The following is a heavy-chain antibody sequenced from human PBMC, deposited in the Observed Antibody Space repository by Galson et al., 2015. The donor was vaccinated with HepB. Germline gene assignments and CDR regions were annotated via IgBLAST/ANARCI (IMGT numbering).Heavy chain of an antibody. V-gene: IGHV3-21*01. D-gene: IGHD3-10*01. CDR2: ISSSSSYI. CDR1: GFTFSSYS. J-gene: IGHJ4*02. Sequence: SLRLSCAASGFTFSSYSMNWVRQAPGKGLEWVSSISSSSSYIYYADSVKGRFTISRDNAKNSLYLQMNSLRAEDTAVYYCARVSGIDELGFDYWGQGTLVTVSS. CDR3: ARVSGIDELGFDY.